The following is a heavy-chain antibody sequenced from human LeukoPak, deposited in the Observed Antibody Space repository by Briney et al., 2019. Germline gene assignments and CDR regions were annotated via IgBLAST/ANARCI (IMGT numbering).Heavy chain of an antibody. Sequence: SETLSLTCAVYGGSFSGYYWSWIRQPPGKGLEWIGEINHSGSTNYNPSLKSRVTISVDTSKNQFSLKLSSVTAADTAVYYCASNGRWELRSWGQGTLVTVSS. D-gene: IGHD1-26*01. CDR3: ASNGRWELRS. J-gene: IGHJ4*02. V-gene: IGHV4-34*01. CDR1: GGSFSGYY. CDR2: INHSGST.